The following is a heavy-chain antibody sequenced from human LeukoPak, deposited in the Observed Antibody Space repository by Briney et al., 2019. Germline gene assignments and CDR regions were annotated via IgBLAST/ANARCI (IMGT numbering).Heavy chain of an antibody. CDR1: GFTFSSYW. J-gene: IGHJ4*02. Sequence: GGSLRLSCAASGFTFSSYWMSWVRQAPGKGLEWVANIKQEGSEKYYVDSVKGRFTISRDNAKNSLYLQMNSLRAEDTTVHYCARDRIAVAGTPLDYWGQGTLVTVSS. D-gene: IGHD6-19*01. CDR2: IKQEGSEK. V-gene: IGHV3-7*01. CDR3: ARDRIAVAGTPLDY.